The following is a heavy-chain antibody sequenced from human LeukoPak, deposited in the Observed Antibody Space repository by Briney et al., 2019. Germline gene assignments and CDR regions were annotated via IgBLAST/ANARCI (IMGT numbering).Heavy chain of an antibody. CDR1: GGSFSSYY. Sequence: SETLSLTCAVYGGSFSSYYWSWIRQPPGKGLEWIGESNHSGSTKYNPSLESRVTISVDTSKKQFSLKVNSVTAADTAVYYCARAWWAYYYYYMDVWGKGTTVTVSS. D-gene: IGHD2-15*01. CDR2: SNHSGST. CDR3: ARAWWAYYYYYMDV. V-gene: IGHV4-34*01. J-gene: IGHJ6*03.